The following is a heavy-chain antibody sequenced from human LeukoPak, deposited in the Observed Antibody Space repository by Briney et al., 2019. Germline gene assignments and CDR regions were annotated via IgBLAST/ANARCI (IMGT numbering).Heavy chain of an antibody. CDR3: ARELSSGWYSYYYYYMDV. CDR1: GGSMSSYY. J-gene: IGHJ6*03. V-gene: IGHV4-4*07. CDR2: IYTRGST. D-gene: IGHD6-19*01. Sequence: SETLSLTCTVSGGSMSSYYWSWIRQPAGKGLEWIGRIYTRGSTNYNPSLKSRVTMSVDTSKNQFSLKLSSGTAADTAVYYCARELSSGWYSYYYYYMDVWGKGTTVTVSS.